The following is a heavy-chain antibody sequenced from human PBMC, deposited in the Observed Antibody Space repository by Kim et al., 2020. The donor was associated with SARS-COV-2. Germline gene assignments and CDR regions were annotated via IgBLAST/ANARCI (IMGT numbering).Heavy chain of an antibody. V-gene: IGHV3-21*01. CDR3: ARDRGKYDSSGYYPFDY. D-gene: IGHD3-22*01. Sequence: VKGRFTISRDNAKNSLYLQMNSLRAEDTAVYYCARDRGKYDSSGYYPFDYWGQGTLVTVSS. J-gene: IGHJ4*02.